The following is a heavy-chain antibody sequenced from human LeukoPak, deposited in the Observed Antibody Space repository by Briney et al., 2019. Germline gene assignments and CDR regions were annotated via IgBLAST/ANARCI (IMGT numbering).Heavy chain of an antibody. J-gene: IGHJ4*02. V-gene: IGHV1-2*02. CDR3: ARANFLYCSSTTCLFGY. CDR2: INPNSGDT. CDR1: GYTFTDYY. D-gene: IGHD2-2*01. Sequence: ASVKVSCKASGYTFTDYYMHWVRQAPGQGFEWMGWINPNSGDTNYAQKFQGRVTITRDTSISPAHMELSRLRSDDTAVYYCARANFLYCSSTTCLFGYWGQGTLVIVSS.